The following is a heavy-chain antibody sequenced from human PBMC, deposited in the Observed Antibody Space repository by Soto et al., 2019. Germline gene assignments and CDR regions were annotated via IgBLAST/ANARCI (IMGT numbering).Heavy chain of an antibody. Sequence: QVQLQESGPGLVKPSETLSLTCTVSGGSISSYSWSWIRQPPGKGLEWIGYIYYSGSTNYNPSFKSRVTISVDTSKNQFSLKLSSVTAADTAVYYCARARYGSGSYYSPDYWGQGTLVTVSS. CDR3: ARARYGSGSYYSPDY. CDR2: IYYSGST. D-gene: IGHD3-10*01. V-gene: IGHV4-59*01. CDR1: GGSISSYS. J-gene: IGHJ4*02.